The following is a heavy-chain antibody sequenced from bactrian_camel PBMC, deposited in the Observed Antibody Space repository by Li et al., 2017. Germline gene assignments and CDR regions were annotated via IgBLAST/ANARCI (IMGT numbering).Heavy chain of an antibody. CDR1: GFTSHNCG. CDR3: AAGPFAPKSYSWDRLSEYNY. Sequence: VQLVESGGGSVQAGGSLRLSCTAPGFTSHNCGITWYRQAVGKKREWVATLNSDGSTTYPDSTRGRFTISQDNAKNTVYLQMNNLKPEDTGVYYCAAGPFAPKSYSWDRLSEYNYWGQGTQVTVS. V-gene: IGHV3S53*01. D-gene: IGHD1*01. J-gene: IGHJ4*01. CDR2: LNSDGST.